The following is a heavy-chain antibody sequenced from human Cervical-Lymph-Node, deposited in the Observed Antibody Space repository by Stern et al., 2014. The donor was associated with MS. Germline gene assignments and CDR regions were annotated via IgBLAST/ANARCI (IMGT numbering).Heavy chain of an antibody. CDR2: MNPKSGNA. CDR1: GYTFSSRD. V-gene: IGHV1-8*01. CDR3: ARGIGWGMDV. D-gene: IGHD2-15*01. J-gene: IGHJ6*02. Sequence: VQLVESGAEVKKPGASVKVSCKASGYTFSSRDFTWVRQATGQGLEWMGWMNPKSGNAGYAQRFQGRISMTRDTSTSTAYMELRTLRSEDTAVYYCARGIGWGMDVWGQGTTVTVSS.